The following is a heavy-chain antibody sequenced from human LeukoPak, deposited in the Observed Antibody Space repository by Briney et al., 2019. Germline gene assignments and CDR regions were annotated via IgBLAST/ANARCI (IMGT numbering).Heavy chain of an antibody. J-gene: IGHJ6*03. V-gene: IGHV3-23*01. CDR1: GFTFSSYA. CDR3: AKAGPSYDTRYYYYMDV. Sequence: GSLRLSCTASGFTFSSYAMTWVRQAPGKGLEWVSAISGSDSRTYYADSVKGRFTISRDNSKNTLYLQMNSLRAEDTAVFYCAKAGPSYDTRYYYYMDVWGKGTTVTISS. CDR2: ISGSDSRT. D-gene: IGHD3-9*01.